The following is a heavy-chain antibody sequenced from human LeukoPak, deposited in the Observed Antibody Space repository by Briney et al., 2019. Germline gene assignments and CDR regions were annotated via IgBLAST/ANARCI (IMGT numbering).Heavy chain of an antibody. Sequence: ASVKVSCKASGYTFTGYYMHWVRQAPGQGLEWMGWINPNSGGTNYAQKFQGRVTMTRDTSISTAYMELSRLRSDDTAVYYCARDPRIVGATTLAHDAFDIWGQGTMVTVSS. D-gene: IGHD1-26*01. CDR3: ARDPRIVGATTLAHDAFDI. CDR1: GYTFTGYY. V-gene: IGHV1-2*02. CDR2: INPNSGGT. J-gene: IGHJ3*02.